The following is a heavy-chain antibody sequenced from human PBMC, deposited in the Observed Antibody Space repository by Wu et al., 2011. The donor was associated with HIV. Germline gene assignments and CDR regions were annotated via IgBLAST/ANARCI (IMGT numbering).Heavy chain of an antibody. D-gene: IGHD1-14*01. J-gene: IGHJ5*02. CDR3: ARDLPPTGTLFDP. Sequence: QVQLVPSGAELPKPGASLKVSCKPSGNTFTDIFIHWVRQTPIKGFEWMGYINPNSGVTQYAPNFKDRVTMARDTSINTVFLELKRLTSDDTAVYYCARDLPPTGTLFDPWGQGTLVTVSS. CDR1: GNTFTDIF. CDR2: INPNSGVT. V-gene: IGHV1-2*02.